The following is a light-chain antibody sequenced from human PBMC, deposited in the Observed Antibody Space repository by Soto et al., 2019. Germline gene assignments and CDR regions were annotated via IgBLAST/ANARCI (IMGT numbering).Light chain of an antibody. Sequence: QSVLTQPPSASGTPGQRVTISCSGSSSNIGSNTVNWYQQLPGTAPKLLIYSNNQRPSGVPDRFSGSKSGTPASLAISGLQSEDEADYYCAAWDDSLNARVFGGGTKVTVL. CDR2: SNN. V-gene: IGLV1-44*01. CDR3: AAWDDSLNARV. CDR1: SSNIGSNT. J-gene: IGLJ3*02.